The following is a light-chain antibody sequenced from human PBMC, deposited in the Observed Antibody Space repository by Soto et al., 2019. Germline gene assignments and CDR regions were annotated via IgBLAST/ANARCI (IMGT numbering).Light chain of an antibody. CDR3: QQYNGYSTWT. CDR2: DAS. CDR1: QSISRW. Sequence: DLHITQSPSTLAASVGDRVTITCRASQSISRWLAWYQQKPGKAPKVLIWDASSLQRGVPSRFSGSGSGTEFTLTISSLQPDDFATYYCQQYNGYSTWTFGQGTKVDLK. J-gene: IGKJ1*01. V-gene: IGKV1-5*01.